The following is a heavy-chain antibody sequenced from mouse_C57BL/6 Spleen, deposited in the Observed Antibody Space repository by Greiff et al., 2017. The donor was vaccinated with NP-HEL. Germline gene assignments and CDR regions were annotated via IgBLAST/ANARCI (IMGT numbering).Heavy chain of an antibody. D-gene: IGHD5-5*01. CDR2: INPNNGGT. V-gene: IGHV1-18*01. CDR1: GYTFTDYN. Sequence: EVQLQQSGPELVKPGASVKIPCKASGYTFTDYNMDWVKQSHGKSLEWIGDINPNNGGTIYNQKFKGKATLTVDKSSSTAYMELRSLTSEDTAVYYCARDLPNHGGYFDVWGTGTTVTVSS. J-gene: IGHJ1*03. CDR3: ARDLPNHGGYFDV.